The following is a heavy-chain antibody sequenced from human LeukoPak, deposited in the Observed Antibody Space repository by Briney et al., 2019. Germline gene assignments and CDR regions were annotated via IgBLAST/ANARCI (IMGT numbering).Heavy chain of an antibody. V-gene: IGHV3-7*01. CDR2: IKQDGSEK. D-gene: IGHD6-13*01. CDR1: GFTFSSYG. CDR3: ARDNQFIAAAVLGSGFDP. Sequence: PGGSLRLSCAASGFTFSSYGMTWVRQAPGKGLEWVANIKQDGSEKYYVDSVKGRFTISRDNAKNSLYPQMNSLRAEDTAVYYCARDNQFIAAAVLGSGFDPWGQGTLVTVSS. J-gene: IGHJ5*02.